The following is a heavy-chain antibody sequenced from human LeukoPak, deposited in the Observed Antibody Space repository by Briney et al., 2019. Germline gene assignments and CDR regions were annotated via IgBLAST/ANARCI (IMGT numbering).Heavy chain of an antibody. Sequence: GGSLRLSCAASGFTFSSYSMNWVRQAPGKGLEWVSRISESGGGTYYADSVKGRFTISRDNSKNTLYLQMNSLRAEDTAVYYCAKDTDIVTTGWCDPWGQGTLVTVSS. CDR1: GFTFSSYS. CDR2: ISESGGGT. V-gene: IGHV3-23*01. CDR3: AKDTDIVTTGWCDP. J-gene: IGHJ5*02. D-gene: IGHD5-12*01.